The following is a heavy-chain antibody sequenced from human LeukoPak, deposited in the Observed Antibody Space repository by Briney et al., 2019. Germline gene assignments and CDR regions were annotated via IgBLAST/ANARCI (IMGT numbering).Heavy chain of an antibody. CDR2: INPSDSDP. CDR1: GYSFTNYW. CDR3: ARAWNFDY. J-gene: IGHJ4*02. D-gene: IGHD1-1*01. Sequence: GASLKISCKGSGYSFTNYWIAWVRQMPGRGLEWMVIINPSDSDPRYSPSFQGQVTISADKSISTAYLQWSSLKASDSAMYYCARAWNFDYWGQGTLVTVSS. V-gene: IGHV5-51*01.